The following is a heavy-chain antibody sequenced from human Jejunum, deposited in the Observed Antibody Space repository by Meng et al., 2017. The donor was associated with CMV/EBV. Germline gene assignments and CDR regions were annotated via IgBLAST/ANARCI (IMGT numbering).Heavy chain of an antibody. V-gene: IGHV3-9*01. Sequence: FTFTHHAMHWIRQAPGKGLEWVSGITWNGLIIGDADSVKGRVSSSRDNAKNSLYLQMNSLRAEDTALYYCARDIQLYSYHYYGMDVWGQGTTVTVSS. CDR2: ITWNGLII. J-gene: IGHJ6*02. CDR3: ARDIQLYSYHYYGMDV. D-gene: IGHD2-15*01. CDR1: FTFTHHA.